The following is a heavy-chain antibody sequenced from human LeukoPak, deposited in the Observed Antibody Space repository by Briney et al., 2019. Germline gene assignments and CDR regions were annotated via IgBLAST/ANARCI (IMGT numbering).Heavy chain of an antibody. V-gene: IGHV4-59*08. CDR1: GASISSYY. Sequence: PSETPSLTCTVSGASISSYYWSWIRQPPGKGLEWIGYIYYSGSTNYNPSLKSRVTISVDTSKNQFSLKVRSVTAADTAVYYCARHISFGSGYYSSFDYWGQGTLVTVSS. D-gene: IGHD3-22*01. CDR3: ARHISFGSGYYSSFDY. J-gene: IGHJ4*02. CDR2: IYYSGST.